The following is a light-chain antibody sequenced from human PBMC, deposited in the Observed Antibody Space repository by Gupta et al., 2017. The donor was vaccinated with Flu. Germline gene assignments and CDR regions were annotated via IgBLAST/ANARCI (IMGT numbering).Light chain of an antibody. J-gene: IGLJ3*02. CDR1: RSDIGDYNR. CDR3: SSPGDSDNLRV. Sequence: VTISCTATRSDIGDYNRVSWYQQHPGKGPKVIIFEVSKRPSGVPDRFSGSKSGNTASLTVSGLQPEDEADYYCSSPGDSDNLRVFGGGTRLTVL. V-gene: IGLV2-8*01. CDR2: EVS.